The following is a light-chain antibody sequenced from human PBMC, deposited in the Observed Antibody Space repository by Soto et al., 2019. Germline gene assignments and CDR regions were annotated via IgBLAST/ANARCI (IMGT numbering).Light chain of an antibody. Sequence: EIVMTQSPGTLSLSPGERATLSCSASQSVDGIFLAWYQQKPGRAPRLLLFGASTGATGIPARFSGSGSGTEFTLTIDSLQSEDSAIYYCHQYNNWPKTFGQGTKVDIK. CDR1: QSVDGI. CDR3: HQYNNWPKT. J-gene: IGKJ1*01. V-gene: IGKV3-15*01. CDR2: GAS.